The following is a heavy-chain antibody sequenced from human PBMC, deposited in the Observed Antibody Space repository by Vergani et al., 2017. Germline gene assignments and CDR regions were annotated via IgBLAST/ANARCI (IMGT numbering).Heavy chain of an antibody. V-gene: IGHV3-43*01. D-gene: IGHD3-22*01. CDR1: GFTFDDYT. J-gene: IGHJ4*02. CDR2: ISWDGGST. CDR3: AKGRSTMIAPDY. Sequence: EVQLLESGGGLAQPGGSLRLSCAASGFTFDDYTMHWVRQAPGKGLEWVSLISWDGGSTYYADSVKGRFTISRDNSKNSLYLQMNSLRTEDTALYYCAKGRSTMIAPDYWGQGTLVTVSS.